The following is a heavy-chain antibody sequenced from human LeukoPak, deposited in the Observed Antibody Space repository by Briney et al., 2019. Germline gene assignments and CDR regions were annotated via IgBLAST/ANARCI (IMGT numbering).Heavy chain of an antibody. Sequence: ASVKVSCKASGYTFTSYYMHWVRQAPGQGLEWMGIINPSGGSTSYAQKFQGRVTMTRDTSTSTVYMELSSLRPEDTAVYYCARGGNSGSYGPFFDYWGQGTLVTVSS. V-gene: IGHV1-46*01. CDR2: INPSGGST. CDR3: ARGGNSGSYGPFFDY. J-gene: IGHJ4*02. D-gene: IGHD1-26*01. CDR1: GYTFTSYY.